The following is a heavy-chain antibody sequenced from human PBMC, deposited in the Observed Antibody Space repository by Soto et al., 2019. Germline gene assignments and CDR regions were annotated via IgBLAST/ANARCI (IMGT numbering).Heavy chain of an antibody. J-gene: IGHJ3*02. Sequence: PSETLSLTCTVSGGSISSSSYYWGWIRQPPGKGLEWIGSIYYSGSTYYNPSLKSRVTISVDTSKNQFSLKLSSVTAADTAVYYCARHTDCGSGSSCLGSDNMDTDAFDIWGQGTMVS. V-gene: IGHV4-39*01. CDR1: GGSISSSSYY. D-gene: IGHD3-10*01. CDR2: IYYSGST. CDR3: ARHTDCGSGSSCLGSDNMDTDAFDI.